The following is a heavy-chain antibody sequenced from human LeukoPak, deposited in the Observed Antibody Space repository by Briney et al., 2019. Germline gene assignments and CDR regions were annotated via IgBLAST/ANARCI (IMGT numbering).Heavy chain of an antibody. CDR3: VKLGRASFAH. CDR1: GFTFSTYA. V-gene: IGHV3-64D*06. D-gene: IGHD1-26*01. CDR2: ISSNGGGT. Sequence: GGSLRLSCSASGFTFSTYAMHWVRQAPGKGLEYVSAISSNGGGTYYADSVKGRFTISRDNSKNTLYLQMSSLRAEDTAIYYCVKLGRASFAHWGQGILVTVSS. J-gene: IGHJ4*02.